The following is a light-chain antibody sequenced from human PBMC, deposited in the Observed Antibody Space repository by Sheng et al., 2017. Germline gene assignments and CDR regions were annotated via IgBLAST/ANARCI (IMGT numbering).Light chain of an antibody. CDR1: KMGIN. CDR3: QAWDSSIAI. Sequence: SYELTQPPSVSVSPGQTASLTYSGDKMGINIFLGYQQKSGQSPLLVIYQDNKRPSGIPXRFSGSNSGNTATLTISGTQTMDEADYYCQAWDSSIAIFGTGTRVTVL. CDR2: QDN. J-gene: IGLJ1*01. V-gene: IGLV3-1*01.